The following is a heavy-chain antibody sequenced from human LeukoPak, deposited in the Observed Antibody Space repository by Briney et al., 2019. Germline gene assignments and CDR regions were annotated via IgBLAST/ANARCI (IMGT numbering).Heavy chain of an antibody. CDR1: GFTFTTNA. D-gene: IGHD3-16*01. CDR2: ISASGGST. Sequence: GGSLRLSCAASGFTFTTNAMSWVRQAPGKGLEWVSAISASGGSTYYADSVKGRFTISRDNSKNTLYLQMNSLRAEDTAVYYCAKADGGAGPLSFDYWGQGTLVTVSS. J-gene: IGHJ4*02. V-gene: IGHV3-23*01. CDR3: AKADGGAGPLSFDY.